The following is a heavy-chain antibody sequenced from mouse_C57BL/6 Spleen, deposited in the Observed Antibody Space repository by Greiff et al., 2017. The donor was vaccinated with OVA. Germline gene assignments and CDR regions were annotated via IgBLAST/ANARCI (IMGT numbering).Heavy chain of an antibody. CDR2: IDPSDSYT. CDR1: GYTFTSYW. Sequence: VQLQQPGAELVMPGASVKLSCKASGYTFTSYWMHWVKQRPGQGLEWIGEIDPSDSYTYYNQKFKGKSTLTVDKSSSTAYMQLSSLTSEDSAVYYGAVQGLDDDEGWFAYWGQGTLVTVSA. CDR3: AVQGLDDDEGWFAY. V-gene: IGHV1-69*01. J-gene: IGHJ3*01. D-gene: IGHD2-4*01.